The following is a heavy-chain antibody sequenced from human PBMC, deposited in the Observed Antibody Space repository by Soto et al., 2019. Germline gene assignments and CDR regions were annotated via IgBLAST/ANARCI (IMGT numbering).Heavy chain of an antibody. D-gene: IGHD3-22*01. CDR1: GFIVSDNY. CDR3: ARGKSGYLTFDF. CDR2: VYSGSAT. Sequence: GGSLRLSCAASGFIVSDNYMNWVRQAPGKGLEWLSVVYSGSATYYADSVKGRFTISRDNSKNTVFLHMNSLRVEDTAVYYCARGKSGYLTFDFWXQGTQVTVSS. V-gene: IGHV3-53*01. J-gene: IGHJ4*02.